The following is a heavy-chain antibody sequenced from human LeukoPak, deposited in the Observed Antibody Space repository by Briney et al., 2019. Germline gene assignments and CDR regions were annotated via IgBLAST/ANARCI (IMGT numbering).Heavy chain of an antibody. Sequence: PSETLSLTCGVSGGSFSISYWSWVRQPPGKGLEWIGQIYHSGGANYNPSLRSRGTILIDTSKNQPSLRLSSVTDADTAVYYCASPGRYCFASSGQGTLVTDSS. J-gene: IGHJ5*02. CDR1: GGSFSISY. D-gene: IGHD7-27*01. CDR3: ASPGRYCFAS. V-gene: IGHV4-34*01. CDR2: IYHSGGA.